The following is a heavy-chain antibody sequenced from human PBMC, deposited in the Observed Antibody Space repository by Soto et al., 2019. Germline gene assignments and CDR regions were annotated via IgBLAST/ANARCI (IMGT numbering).Heavy chain of an antibody. CDR3: ARDAWSTFDY. CDR2: INSDGSST. CDR1: GFTFSSSW. J-gene: IGHJ4*02. D-gene: IGHD3-3*01. Sequence: EVQLVESGGGLVQPGASLRLSCAASGFTFSSSWMHWVRQAPGKGLFWVSRINSDGSSTIYPDSVKGRFTISRDNAKNTLYLQMNSLRAEDTAVYFCARDAWSTFDYWGQGTLVTVSS. V-gene: IGHV3-74*01.